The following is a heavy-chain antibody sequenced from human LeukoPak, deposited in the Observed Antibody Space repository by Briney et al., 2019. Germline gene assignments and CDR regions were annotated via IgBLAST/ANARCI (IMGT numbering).Heavy chain of an antibody. V-gene: IGHV3-64D*06. CDR2: ISSNGGST. J-gene: IGHJ4*02. Sequence: GGSLRLSCSASGFTFSSYAMHWVRQAPGKGLEYVSAISSNGGSTYYADSVKGRFTISRDNSKNTLYLQMNSLRAEDTAVYYCVKDGDTAMVTFDYWGQGTLVTVSS. CDR3: VKDGDTAMVTFDY. CDR1: GFTFSSYA. D-gene: IGHD5-18*01.